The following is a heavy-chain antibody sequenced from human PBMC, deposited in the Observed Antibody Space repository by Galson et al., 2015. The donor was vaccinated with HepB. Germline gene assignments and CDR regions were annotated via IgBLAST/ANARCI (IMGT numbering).Heavy chain of an antibody. CDR3: ARVVGAGEFDY. J-gene: IGHJ4*02. CDR1: GFTFSSYA. Sequence: SLRLSCAASGFTFSSYALHWVRQAPGKGLEWVAVMSYDGGNKYYADSVKGRFTISRDNSKNTQYLQMNSLRAEETAVYYCARVVGAGEFDYWGQGALVTVSS. V-gene: IGHV3-30-3*01. D-gene: IGHD1-26*01. CDR2: MSYDGGNK.